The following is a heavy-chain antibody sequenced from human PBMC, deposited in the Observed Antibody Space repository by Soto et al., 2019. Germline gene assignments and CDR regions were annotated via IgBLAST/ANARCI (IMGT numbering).Heavy chain of an antibody. D-gene: IGHD7-27*01. J-gene: IGHJ4*02. Sequence: GAPRPPCSASWFILRNNYISWVRPGPGKGLECVSVIYSDGRTYYADSVEGRFTISRDNAKNTLYLQMNSLRSEDTATYYCATAPMQYDTLGIDHWGQGTLVTVSS. CDR2: IYSDGRT. CDR1: WFILRNNY. CDR3: ATAPMQYDTLGIDH. V-gene: IGHV3-53*01.